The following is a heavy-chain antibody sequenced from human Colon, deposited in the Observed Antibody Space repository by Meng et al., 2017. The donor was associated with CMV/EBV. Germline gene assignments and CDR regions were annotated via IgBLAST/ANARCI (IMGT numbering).Heavy chain of an antibody. CDR1: GVSFSDYW. CDR3: ATDFGWYRRIY. Sequence: SWAASGVSFSDYWVTWVRQRPGKGLELVANMSPAENEYSYGDSVEGRFTMSRDNAKDSLYLDMTGLRADDTAVYFCATDFGWYRRIYWGQGTLVTVSS. J-gene: IGHJ4*01. V-gene: IGHV3-7*03. D-gene: IGHD6-19*01. CDR2: MSPAENEY.